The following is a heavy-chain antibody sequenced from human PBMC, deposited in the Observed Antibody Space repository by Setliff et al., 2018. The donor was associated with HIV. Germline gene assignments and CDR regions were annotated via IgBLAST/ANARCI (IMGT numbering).Heavy chain of an antibody. D-gene: IGHD2-2*01. J-gene: IGHJ6*02. CDR3: ARGQWPAPRPDFSDGYYNYGMDV. V-gene: IGHV4-59*11. CDR2: IYYSGST. CDR1: GGSIRSHY. Sequence: PSETLSLTCTVSGGSIRSHYWSWIRQPPGKRREWIGYIYYSGSTNYNPSLKSRVTISVDTAKNQFSLKLRSVTAADTAVYYCARGQWPAPRPDFSDGYYNYGMDVWGQGTTVTVS.